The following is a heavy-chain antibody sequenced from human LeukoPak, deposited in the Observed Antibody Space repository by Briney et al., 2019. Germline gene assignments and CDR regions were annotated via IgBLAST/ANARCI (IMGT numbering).Heavy chain of an antibody. CDR3: ARDLKWGVLGYSYGSGMDV. V-gene: IGHV3-21*01. D-gene: IGHD5-18*01. Sequence: GGSLRLSCAASGFTFSTYSTNWVRQAPGKGLEWVSSISSSSSYIYYADSVKGRFTISRDNAKNSLYLQMNSLRAEDTAVYFCARDLKWGVLGYSYGSGMDVWGQGTTVTVSS. J-gene: IGHJ6*02. CDR2: ISSSSSYI. CDR1: GFTFSTYS.